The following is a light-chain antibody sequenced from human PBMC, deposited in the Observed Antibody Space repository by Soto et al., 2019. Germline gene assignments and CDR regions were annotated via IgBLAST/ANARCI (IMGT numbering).Light chain of an antibody. CDR1: QRVSSNF. J-gene: IGKJ1*01. Sequence: EIVLTQSPGTLSLSLGDRATLSCRASQRVSSNFLAWYQQIPGQAPRLLIYGASSRATGIPDRFSGSGSGTDFTLTISRLEPEDFAVYYCQHYGSSLRTFGQGTKVDIK. CDR3: QHYGSSLRT. CDR2: GAS. V-gene: IGKV3-20*01.